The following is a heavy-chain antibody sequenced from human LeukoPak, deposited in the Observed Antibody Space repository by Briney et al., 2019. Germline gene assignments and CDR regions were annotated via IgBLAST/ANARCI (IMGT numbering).Heavy chain of an antibody. V-gene: IGHV1-69*04. J-gene: IGHJ4*02. Sequence: GASVKVSCKASGGTFSSYAISWVRQAPGQGLEWMGRIIPILGIANYAQKFQGRVTITADKSTSTAYMELSSLRSEDTAVYYCARDREYGREPVDYWGQGTLVTVSS. CDR1: GGTFSSYA. D-gene: IGHD2/OR15-2a*01. CDR3: ARDREYGREPVDY. CDR2: IIPILGIA.